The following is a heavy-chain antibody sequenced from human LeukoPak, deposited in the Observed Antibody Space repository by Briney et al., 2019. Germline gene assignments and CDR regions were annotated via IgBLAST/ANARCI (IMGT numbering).Heavy chain of an antibody. CDR2: INPNSGGT. J-gene: IGHJ4*02. CDR3: ATEAPTVTNPDY. D-gene: IGHD4-17*01. V-gene: IGHV1-2*02. CDR1: GYTFTGYY. Sequence: ASVKVSCKASGYTFTGYYMHWVRQAPGQGLEWMGWINPNSGGTNYAQKFQGRVTMTRDTSISTAYMELSRLRSDDTAVHYCATEAPTVTNPDYWGQGTLVTVSS.